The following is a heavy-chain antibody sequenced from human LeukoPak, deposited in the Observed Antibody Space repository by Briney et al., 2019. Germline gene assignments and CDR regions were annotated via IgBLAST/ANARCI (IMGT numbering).Heavy chain of an antibody. CDR3: ARHGTGYSSSWYPSRGFDP. Sequence: SETLSLTCTVSGGSISSYYWSWIRQPPGKGLEWIGYIYYSGSTNYNPSLKSRVTISVDTSKNQFSLRLSSVTAADTAVYYCARHGTGYSSSWYPSRGFDPWGQGTLVTVSS. CDR2: IYYSGST. J-gene: IGHJ5*02. V-gene: IGHV4-59*08. D-gene: IGHD6-13*01. CDR1: GGSISSYY.